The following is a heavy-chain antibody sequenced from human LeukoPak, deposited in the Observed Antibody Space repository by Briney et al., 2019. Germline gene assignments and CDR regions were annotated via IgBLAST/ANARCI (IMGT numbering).Heavy chain of an antibody. CDR3: ARHVGGAVAGADY. CDR2: IYYSGST. V-gene: IGHV4-61*01. J-gene: IGHJ4*02. CDR1: GGSISSGSYY. D-gene: IGHD6-19*01. Sequence: SQTLSLTCTVSGGSISSGSYYWSWIRQPPGKGLEWIGYIYYSGSTNYNPSLKSRVTISIDTSKNQFSLKLSSVTAADTAVYYCARHVGGAVAGADYWGQGTLVTVSS.